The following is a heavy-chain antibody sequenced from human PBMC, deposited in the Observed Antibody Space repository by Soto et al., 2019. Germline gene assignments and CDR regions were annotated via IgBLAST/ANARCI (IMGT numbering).Heavy chain of an antibody. CDR3: ARVYCSGGSCYLGFGWYYYYMDV. V-gene: IGHV1-18*01. Sequence: GASVKVSCKASGYTFTSYVISWVRQAPGQGLEWMGLISTYNGNTNYAQKLQGRVTMTTDTSTSTAYMELRSLRSDDTAVYYCARVYCSGGSCYLGFGWYYYYMDVWGKGRKVTV. D-gene: IGHD2-15*01. CDR2: ISTYNGNT. J-gene: IGHJ6*03. CDR1: GYTFTSYV.